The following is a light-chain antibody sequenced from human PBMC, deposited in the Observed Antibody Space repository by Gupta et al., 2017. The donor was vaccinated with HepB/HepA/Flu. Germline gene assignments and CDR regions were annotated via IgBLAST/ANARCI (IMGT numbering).Light chain of an antibody. J-gene: IGLJ1*01. CDR3: CSYAGDSYYV. Sequence: QSSLPQPPSVSGSPGPSVTISCTGTSSDVGGYNSVSWYQQHPGKATKLMIYDVNKRPSGVPDRFSGSESGNTASLTISGLQAEDEADYHCCSYAGDSYYVFGSGTKVTVL. V-gene: IGLV2-11*01. CDR2: DVN. CDR1: SSDVGGYNS.